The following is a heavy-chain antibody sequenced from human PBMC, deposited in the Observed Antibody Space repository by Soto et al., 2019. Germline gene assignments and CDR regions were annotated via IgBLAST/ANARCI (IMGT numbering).Heavy chain of an antibody. J-gene: IGHJ4*02. CDR3: VRVVAIPGYPDN. Sequence: QVQLVQSGAEVRQPASSVKVSCKTSGGTFSSYAISWVRQAPGQGLEWMGGIVPIVDTSTYAQKFQGRVTITADESTSTAYMELSSLRSDDASIYYWVRVVAIPGYPDNWGQGTLVPVSS. V-gene: IGHV1-69*12. CDR1: GGTFSSYA. CDR2: IVPIVDTS. D-gene: IGHD5-12*01.